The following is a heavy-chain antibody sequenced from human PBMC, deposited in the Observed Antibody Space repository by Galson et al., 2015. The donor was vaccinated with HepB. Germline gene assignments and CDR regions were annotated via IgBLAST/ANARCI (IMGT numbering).Heavy chain of an antibody. CDR1: GYTFTYYA. D-gene: IGHD2-2*01. J-gene: IGHJ6*02. CDR3: ARGHCTSATCNGFYGMDV. V-gene: IGHV1-3*01. CDR2: INAGNADT. Sequence: SVKVSCKASGYTFTYYALHWVRQAPGHRLEWMGWINAGNADTKYSQKFQGRVTITRDTSATTAYMELSSLRFEDTALYYCARGHCTSATCNGFYGMDVWGQGTTVILSS.